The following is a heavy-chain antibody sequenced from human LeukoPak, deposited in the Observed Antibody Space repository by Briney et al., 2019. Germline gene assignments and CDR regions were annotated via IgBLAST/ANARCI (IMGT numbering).Heavy chain of an antibody. CDR3: TRGAGWLIDY. J-gene: IGHJ4*02. CDR1: GGTFSSYA. CDR2: IIPILGIA. V-gene: IGHV1-69*04. D-gene: IGHD3-16*01. Sequence: SVKVSCKASGGTFSSYAISWVRQAPGQGLEWMGRIIPILGIANYAQKFQGRVTITADKSTSTAYMELSSLRSEDTAVYYCTRGAGWLIDYWGQGILVTVSS.